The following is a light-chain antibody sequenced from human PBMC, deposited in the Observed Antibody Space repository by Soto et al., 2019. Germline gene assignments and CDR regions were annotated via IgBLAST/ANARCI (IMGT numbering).Light chain of an antibody. CDR3: QQYGSSPLT. Sequence: EIVLTQSPGTLSLSPGERATLSCRASQSVSNTYLAWYQQKPGQAPRLLISGASSRATGISDRFSGSGSGTDFTLTISRLEPEDFAVYYWQQYGSSPLTFGGGTKVEIK. V-gene: IGKV3-20*01. CDR1: QSVSNTY. CDR2: GAS. J-gene: IGKJ4*01.